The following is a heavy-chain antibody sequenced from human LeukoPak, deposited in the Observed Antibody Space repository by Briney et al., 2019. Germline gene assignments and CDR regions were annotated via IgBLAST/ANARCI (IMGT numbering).Heavy chain of an antibody. V-gene: IGHV4-59*01. CDR2: IYYSGST. J-gene: IGHJ4*02. CDR1: GGSISSYY. Sequence: SETLSLTCTVSGGSISSYYWSWIRQPPGKGLEWIGYIYYSGSTNYNPSLKSRVTISVDTSKSQFSLKLSSVTAADTAVYYCARGYYDSSGYYYYFDYWGQGTLVTVSS. D-gene: IGHD3-22*01. CDR3: ARGYYDSSGYYYYFDY.